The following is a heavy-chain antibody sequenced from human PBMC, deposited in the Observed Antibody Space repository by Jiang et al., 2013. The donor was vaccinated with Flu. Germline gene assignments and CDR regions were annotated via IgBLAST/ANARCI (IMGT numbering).Heavy chain of an antibody. J-gene: IGHJ4*02. D-gene: IGHD6-13*01. CDR3: AIFIANQLPYLIAAAGKGYFDY. CDR1: GGTFSSYA. Sequence: SGAEVKKPGSSVKVSCKASGGTFSSYAISWVRQAPGQGLEWMGGIIPIFGTANYAQKFQGRVTITADESTSTAYMELSSLRSEDTAVYYCAIFIANQLPYLIAAAGKGYFDYWGQGTLVTVSS. CDR2: IIPIFGTA. V-gene: IGHV1-69*01.